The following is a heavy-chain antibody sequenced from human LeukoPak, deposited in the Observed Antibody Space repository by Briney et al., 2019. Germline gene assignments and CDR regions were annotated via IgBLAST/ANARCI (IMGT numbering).Heavy chain of an antibody. J-gene: IGHJ4*02. CDR2: IYSGGST. D-gene: IGHD3-22*01. Sequence: GGSLRLSCAASGFTFSSYEMNWVRQAPGKGLEWVSVIYSGGSTYYADSVKGRFTISRDNSKNTLYLQMNSLRAEDTAVYYCARVYFDSSGYPTTDYFDYWGQGTLVTVSS. V-gene: IGHV3-66*01. CDR1: GFTFSSYE. CDR3: ARVYFDSSGYPTTDYFDY.